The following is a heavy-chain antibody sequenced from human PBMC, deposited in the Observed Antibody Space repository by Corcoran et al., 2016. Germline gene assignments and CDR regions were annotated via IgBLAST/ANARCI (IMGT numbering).Heavy chain of an antibody. CDR2: MNPNSGNT. D-gene: IGHD3-10*01. V-gene: IGHV1-8*01. CDR3: ARASYGSGSPYYYYDGMDV. CDR1: GYTFTSYD. J-gene: IGHJ6*02. Sequence: QVQLVQSGAEVKKPGASVKVSCKASGYTFTSYDINWVRQATGQGLEWMGWMNPNSGNTGYAQKFQGRVTMTRNTSISTAYMELRSLRSEDTAGYYCARASYGSGSPYYYYDGMDVWGQGTTVTVSS.